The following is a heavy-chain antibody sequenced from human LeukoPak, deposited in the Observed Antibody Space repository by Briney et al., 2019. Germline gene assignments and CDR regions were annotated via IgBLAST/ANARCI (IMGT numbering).Heavy chain of an antibody. D-gene: IGHD3-10*01. V-gene: IGHV4-30-4*08. Sequence: SETLSLTCAVSGGSFSDYYWSWIRQPPGQGLEWIGYISCSGRTSYTPSLMSRLTISLKKSKNQFSLLVSSVTGADTAVFYCSKGQYGSGIVYWGQGTLVTVSS. CDR2: ISCSGRT. CDR1: GGSFSDYY. J-gene: IGHJ4*02. CDR3: SKGQYGSGIVY.